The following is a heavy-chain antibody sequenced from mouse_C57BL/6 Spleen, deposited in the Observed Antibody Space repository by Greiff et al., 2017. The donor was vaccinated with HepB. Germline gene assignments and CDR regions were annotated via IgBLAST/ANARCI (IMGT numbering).Heavy chain of an antibody. Sequence: VQLQQPGAELVKPGASVKLSCKASGYTFTSYWMQWVKQRPGQGLEWIGEIDPSDSYTNYNQKFKGKATLTVDTSSSTAYMQLSSLTSEDSAVYYCARSPDYDYDVGWYFDVWGTGTTVTVSS. CDR3: ARSPDYDYDVGWYFDV. V-gene: IGHV1-50*01. J-gene: IGHJ1*03. D-gene: IGHD2-4*01. CDR1: GYTFTSYW. CDR2: IDPSDSYT.